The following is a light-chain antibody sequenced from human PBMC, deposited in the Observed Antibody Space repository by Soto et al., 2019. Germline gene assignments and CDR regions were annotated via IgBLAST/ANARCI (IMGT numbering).Light chain of an antibody. Sequence: EIVLTQSPDALSLSPGERVSLSCRASRPVVRQYIAWYHQKPGQAPRLLIHDAVSRATGIPARFSGSGSGTDFTLTISSLEPEDFAVYFCQRRSNPFTFGPGTKVDIK. J-gene: IGKJ3*01. CDR1: RPVVRQY. CDR3: QRRSNPFT. CDR2: DAV. V-gene: IGKV3-11*01.